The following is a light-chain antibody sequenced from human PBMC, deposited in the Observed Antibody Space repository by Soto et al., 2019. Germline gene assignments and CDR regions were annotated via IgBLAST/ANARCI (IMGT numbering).Light chain of an antibody. V-gene: IGLV2-14*01. CDR2: EVS. CDR3: SSYTSSGTLV. CDR1: SSDVGYYNY. J-gene: IGLJ2*01. Sequence: QSALTQPASVSGSPGQSITISCTGTSSDVGYYNYVSWYQQHPDKAPKLMIYEVSNRPSGVSNRFAGSKSGNTASLTISGLQAEDEADYYCSSYTSSGTLVFGGGTTVPVL.